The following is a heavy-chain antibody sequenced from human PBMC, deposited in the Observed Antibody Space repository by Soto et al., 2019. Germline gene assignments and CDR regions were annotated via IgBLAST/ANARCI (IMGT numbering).Heavy chain of an antibody. V-gene: IGHV3-23*01. J-gene: IGHJ3*02. CDR3: AEDPWGTVTGAFDI. CDR2: ITTGGVNT. CDR1: GFTFKNYA. D-gene: IGHD4-17*01. Sequence: EVQLLESGGGLAQPGGSLRLSCAASGFTFKNYAMSWVRQAPGKGLEWVSTITTGGVNTYYGDSVKGRFTISRDNSKNTLYLQMNSLKAEDTAVYHCAEDPWGTVTGAFDIWGQGTMVTVSS.